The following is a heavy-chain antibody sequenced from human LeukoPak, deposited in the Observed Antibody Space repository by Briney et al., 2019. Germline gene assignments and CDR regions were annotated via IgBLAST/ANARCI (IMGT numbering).Heavy chain of an antibody. CDR2: IYYGGSA. J-gene: IGHJ5*02. Sequence: SETLSLTCTVSGGSITSSGFYWGWIRQPPGKRLEWIGNIYYGGSAYYNPSLKSRVTISVDTSKNQFSLKLSSVTAADTAVYYCARQPNIVVVDNWFDPWARELWSPSPQ. D-gene: IGHD2-15*01. CDR1: GGSITSSGFY. CDR3: ARQPNIVVVDNWFDP. V-gene: IGHV4-39*07.